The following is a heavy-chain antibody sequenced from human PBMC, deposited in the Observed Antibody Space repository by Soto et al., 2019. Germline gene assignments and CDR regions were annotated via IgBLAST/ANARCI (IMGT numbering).Heavy chain of an antibody. V-gene: IGHV4-39*01. CDR2: IYYSGST. J-gene: IGHJ4*02. CDR1: GGSISSSSYY. Sequence: SETLSLTCTVSGGSISSSSYYWGWIRQPPGKGLEWIGSIYYSGSTYYNPSLKSRVTISVDTSMNQFSLKLSSVTAADTAVYYCARHRVRGTPKFDYWGQGTLVTVSS. D-gene: IGHD3-10*01. CDR3: ARHRVRGTPKFDY.